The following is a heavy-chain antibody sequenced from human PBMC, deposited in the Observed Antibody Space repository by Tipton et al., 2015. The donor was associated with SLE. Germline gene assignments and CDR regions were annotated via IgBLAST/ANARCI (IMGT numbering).Heavy chain of an antibody. CDR1: GDSISSASYD. CDR2: TYITGNT. D-gene: IGHD2-21*02. Sequence: TLSLTCTVSGDSISSASYDWGWIRQPPGKGLEWIGSTYITGNTHYTPSLQSRVTISVDTSKNQVSLKLRSVTAADTALYYCVRDGAGDLGAFDIWGPGTLVTVSS. V-gene: IGHV4-39*07. J-gene: IGHJ3*02. CDR3: VRDGAGDLGAFDI.